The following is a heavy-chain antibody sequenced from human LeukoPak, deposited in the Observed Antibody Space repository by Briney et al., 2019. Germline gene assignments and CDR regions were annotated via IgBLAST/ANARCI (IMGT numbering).Heavy chain of an antibody. CDR2: MYYSGSTT. CDR1: GGSISSYY. CDR3: ARQESSSWYYFDL. D-gene: IGHD6-13*01. J-gene: IGHJ4*02. V-gene: IGHV4-59*08. Sequence: SETLSLTCSVSGGSISSYYWSWIRQPPGKGLEWIGYMYYSGSTTSYNPSLKSRVTISVDTSNNQVSMKLSSVTAADTAVYYCARQESSSWYYFDLWGQGTLVTVSS.